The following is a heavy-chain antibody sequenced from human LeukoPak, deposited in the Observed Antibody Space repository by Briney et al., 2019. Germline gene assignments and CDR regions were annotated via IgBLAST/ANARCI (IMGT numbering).Heavy chain of an antibody. CDR1: GFTFSDYA. CDR3: AKLNSAWHDEY. V-gene: IGHV3-23*01. Sequence: GGSLRLSCAASGFTFSDYAMSWVRQAPGRGLEWVSTISGSGVSTYYADSVKGRFTISRDNSKNTLYLQMNSLRAEDTAVYYCAKLNSAWHDEYWGQGTLVTVSS. D-gene: IGHD6-19*01. J-gene: IGHJ4*02. CDR2: ISGSGVST.